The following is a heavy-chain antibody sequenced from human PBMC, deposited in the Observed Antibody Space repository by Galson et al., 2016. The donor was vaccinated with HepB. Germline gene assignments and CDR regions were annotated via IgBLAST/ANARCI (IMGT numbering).Heavy chain of an antibody. J-gene: IGHJ6*02. Sequence: SVKVSCKAFGGSFSSHAISWVRQAPGQGLEWMGGIIPTVDTAKYAQKFQGRVTITADESTTTIYMDVGSLRYEDTAVCYCARGLGYDDGMDVWGQGTTVTVSS. D-gene: IGHD5-12*01. CDR1: GGSFSSHA. V-gene: IGHV1-69*13. CDR3: ARGLGYDDGMDV. CDR2: IIPTVDTA.